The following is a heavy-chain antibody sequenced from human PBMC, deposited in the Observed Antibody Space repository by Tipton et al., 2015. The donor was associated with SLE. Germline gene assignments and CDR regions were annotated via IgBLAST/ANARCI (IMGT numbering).Heavy chain of an antibody. CDR2: ISYDGSNK. V-gene: IGHV3-30-3*01. CDR1: GFSFTNYA. CDR3: ARVREWEHRGTFSYWGFDP. D-gene: IGHD1-26*01. Sequence: RSLRLSCAASGFSFTNYAMHWVRQAPGKGLEWVAAISYDGSNKYSADSVKGRFTISRDNSKNTLFLQMDSLRPEDTAVYYCARVREWEHRGTFSYWGFDPWGQGTVVTVSS. J-gene: IGHJ5*02.